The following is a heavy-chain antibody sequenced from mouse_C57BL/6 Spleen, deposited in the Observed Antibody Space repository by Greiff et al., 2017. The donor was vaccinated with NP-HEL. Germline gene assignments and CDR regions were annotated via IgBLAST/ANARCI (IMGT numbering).Heavy chain of an antibody. CDR1: GFSFNTYA. V-gene: IGHV10-1*01. Sequence: DVKLVESGGGLVQPKGSLKLSCAASGFSFNTYAMNWVRQAPGKGLEWVARIRSKSNNYATYYAVSVKDRFTISRDDAESMLYLQMNKLKTEDTAMYYCGRQGDWYFDVWGTGTTVTGS. CDR3: GRQGDWYFDV. J-gene: IGHJ1*03. CDR2: IRSKSNNYAT.